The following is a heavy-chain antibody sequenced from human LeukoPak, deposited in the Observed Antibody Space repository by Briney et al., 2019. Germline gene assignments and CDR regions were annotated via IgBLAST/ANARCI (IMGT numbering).Heavy chain of an antibody. D-gene: IGHD6-6*01. CDR3: AKDRFYLAARRNNWFDP. CDR1: GFSFSTYA. Sequence: GGSLRLSCAASGFSFSTYAMSWVRQAPGKGLEWVSAVTGSGSTTYYADSVKGRFTISRDNSKNTLYLQMNSLRAEDTAVYYCAKDRFYLAARRNNWFDPWGQGTLVTVSS. CDR2: VTGSGSTT. J-gene: IGHJ5*02. V-gene: IGHV3-23*01.